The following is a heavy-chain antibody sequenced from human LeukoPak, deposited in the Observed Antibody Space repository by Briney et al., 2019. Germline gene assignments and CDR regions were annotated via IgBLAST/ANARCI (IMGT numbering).Heavy chain of an antibody. CDR2: ISSSGSTT. CDR1: GFSFSNYE. Sequence: GGSLRLSCAGSGFSFSNYEMNWVRQAPGKGLEWVSYISSSGSTTYYADSVKGRSTISRDNAKNSLFLQMNSLRAEDTAVYYCARTSGLFWGQGTLVTVSS. J-gene: IGHJ4*02. CDR3: ARTSGLF. V-gene: IGHV3-48*03. D-gene: IGHD3-10*01.